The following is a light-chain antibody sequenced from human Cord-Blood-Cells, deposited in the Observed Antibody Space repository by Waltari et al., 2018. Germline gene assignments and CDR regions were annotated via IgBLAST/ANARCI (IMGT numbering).Light chain of an antibody. J-gene: IGLJ3*02. Sequence: QSALTQPPSASGSPGQSVTISCTGTRSDVCGYNYVSWYQQHPGKAPNLMLYEVSKRPSGVPDRFSGSKSGNTASLTVSGLQAEDEADYYCSSYAGSNRVFGGGTKLTVL. V-gene: IGLV2-8*01. CDR1: RSDVCGYNY. CDR3: SSYAGSNRV. CDR2: EVS.